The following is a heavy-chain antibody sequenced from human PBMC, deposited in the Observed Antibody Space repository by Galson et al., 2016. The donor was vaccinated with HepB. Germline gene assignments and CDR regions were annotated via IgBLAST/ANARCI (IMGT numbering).Heavy chain of an antibody. CDR2: IGGSGGGT. CDR1: GFTFNNYA. Sequence: SLRLSCAAAGFTFNNYAMHWVRQAPGKGLEWVSGIGGSGGGTYYADSVKGRFTISRDNSKNTLYLQLNSLRAEDKAIYYCTKDQLIVIVPAAGNWFDPWGQGTLVTVSS. V-gene: IGHV3-23*01. J-gene: IGHJ5*02. D-gene: IGHD2-2*01. CDR3: TKDQLIVIVPAAGNWFDP.